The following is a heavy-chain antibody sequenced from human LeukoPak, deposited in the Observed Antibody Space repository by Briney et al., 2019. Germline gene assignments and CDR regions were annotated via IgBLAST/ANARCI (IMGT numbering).Heavy chain of an antibody. CDR3: ARISGTYVFDY. CDR1: GFTFSAYA. J-gene: IGHJ4*02. V-gene: IGHV3-30-3*01. CDR2: ISYDGTTK. Sequence: GGSLRLSCAASGFTFSAYAMHWVRQAPGKGLEWVAVISYDGTTKYYIDSVKGRFTISRDNSKSTLYLQVSSLRAEDRAVYYCARISGTYVFDYWGQGTLVTDSS. D-gene: IGHD1-26*01.